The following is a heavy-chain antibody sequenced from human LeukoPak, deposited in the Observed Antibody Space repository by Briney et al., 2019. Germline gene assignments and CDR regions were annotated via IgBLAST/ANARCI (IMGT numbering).Heavy chain of an antibody. D-gene: IGHD4-17*01. V-gene: IGHV4-59*08. J-gene: IGHJ4*02. CDR1: GGSISSYY. Sequence: PSETLSLTCTVSGGSISSYYWSWIRQPPGKGLEWIGYIYYSGSTNYNPSLRSRVTISVDTSKNQFSLKLNSVTAADTAVYYCARGGNYGDYDGYFDYWGRGTLVTVSS. CDR2: IYYSGST. CDR3: ARGGNYGDYDGYFDY.